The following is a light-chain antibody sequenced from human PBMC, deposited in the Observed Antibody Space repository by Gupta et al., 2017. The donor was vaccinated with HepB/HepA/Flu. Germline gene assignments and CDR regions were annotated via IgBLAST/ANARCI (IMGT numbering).Light chain of an antibody. CDR3: QQYYSVPFT. CDR1: QSVVSSHNNPVH. J-gene: IGKJ3*01. Sequence: DIVLTQSPEFLGVSLGERATINCKSSQSVVSSHNNPVHLAWYQQKPGQPPRLLFYWTSGRESGVPDRFSASGTGTDFTLTISALQAEDVALYYCQQYYSVPFTFGPGTQVDIK. V-gene: IGKV4-1*01. CDR2: WTS.